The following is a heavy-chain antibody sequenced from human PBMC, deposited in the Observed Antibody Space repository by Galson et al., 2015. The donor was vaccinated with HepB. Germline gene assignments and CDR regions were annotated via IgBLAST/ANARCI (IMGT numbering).Heavy chain of an antibody. Sequence: SETLSLTCTVSGGSISIYYWSWIRQPAGKGLEWIGRIYTSGSTNYNPSLKSRVTMSVDTSKNQFSLKLSSVTAADTAVYYCARGGIVGATTVIDYWGQGTLVTVSS. CDR3: ARGGIVGATTVIDY. J-gene: IGHJ4*02. CDR2: IYTSGST. CDR1: GGSISIYY. D-gene: IGHD1-26*01. V-gene: IGHV4-4*07.